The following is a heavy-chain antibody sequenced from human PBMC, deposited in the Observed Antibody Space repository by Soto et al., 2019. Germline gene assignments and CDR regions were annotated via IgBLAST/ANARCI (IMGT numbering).Heavy chain of an antibody. Sequence: PSETLSLTCAVYGGSFSGYYWSWIRQPPGKGLEWIGEINHSGSTNYNPSLKSRVTISVDTSKNQFSLKLSSVTAADTAVYYCARGGGALNSGYDYRGTTGLDYWGQGTLVTVSP. J-gene: IGHJ4*02. D-gene: IGHD5-12*01. V-gene: IGHV4-34*01. CDR3: ARGGGALNSGYDYRGTTGLDY. CDR1: GGSFSGYY. CDR2: INHSGST.